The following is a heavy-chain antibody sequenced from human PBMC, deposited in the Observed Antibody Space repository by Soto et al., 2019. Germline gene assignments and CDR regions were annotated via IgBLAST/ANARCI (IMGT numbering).Heavy chain of an antibody. CDR3: AKSRIVVVTATPKYYYYYGMDV. V-gene: IGHV3-23*01. J-gene: IGHJ6*02. CDR1: GFTFSSYA. CDR2: ISGSGGST. Sequence: PGGSLILSCAASGFTFSSYAMSWVRQAPGKGLEWVSAISGSGGSTYYADSVKGRFTISRDNSKNTLYLQMNSLRAEDTAVYYCAKSRIVVVTATPKYYYYYGMDVWGQGTTVTVSS. D-gene: IGHD2-21*02.